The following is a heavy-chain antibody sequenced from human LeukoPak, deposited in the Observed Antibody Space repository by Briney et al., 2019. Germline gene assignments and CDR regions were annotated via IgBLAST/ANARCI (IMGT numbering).Heavy chain of an antibody. V-gene: IGHV3-23*01. Sequence: PGGSLRLSCAASGLNFSSYAMNWVRQAPGKGLEWVTVISDGGHSTYYADSVKGRFTISRDNSKNTLYLQMNSLTSADTAVYFCAKSSASLFSDYWGQGTLVTVSS. CDR2: ISDGGHST. CDR1: GLNFSSYA. D-gene: IGHD6-19*01. J-gene: IGHJ4*02. CDR3: AKSSASLFSDY.